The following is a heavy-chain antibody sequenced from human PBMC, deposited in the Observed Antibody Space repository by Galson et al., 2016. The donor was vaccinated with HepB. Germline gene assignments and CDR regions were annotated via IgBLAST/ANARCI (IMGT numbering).Heavy chain of an antibody. CDR2: TYYRSKWYN. V-gene: IGHV6-1*01. Sequence: CAISGDSVSSYSGAWDWIRQSPSRGLEWLGRTYYRSKWYNDYAGSVKGRITIEAETSKNLFSLQLTSVTVAYTAVYYCARDRGSGRHFFDSWGQGTLDSVSS. J-gene: IGHJ4*02. CDR3: ARDRGSGRHFFDS. D-gene: IGHD3-10*01. CDR1: GDSVSSYSGA.